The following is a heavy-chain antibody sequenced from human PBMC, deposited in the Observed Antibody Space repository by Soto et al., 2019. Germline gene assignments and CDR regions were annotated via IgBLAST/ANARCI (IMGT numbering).Heavy chain of an antibody. CDR3: ARIPRNIAGAIVYYYYGMEG. D-gene: IGHD1-26*01. J-gene: IGHJ6*02. CDR1: GFSVSNARMG. CDR2: IFSNDEK. V-gene: IGHV2-26*01. Sequence: SGPTLVNPTETLTLTCTVSGFSVSNARMGGSWIRQPPGKALEWLAHIFSNDEKSYSTSLKSRLTISKDTSKSQVVLTMTNMDPVDTATYYCARIPRNIAGAIVYYYYGMEGWGQATPFHVSS.